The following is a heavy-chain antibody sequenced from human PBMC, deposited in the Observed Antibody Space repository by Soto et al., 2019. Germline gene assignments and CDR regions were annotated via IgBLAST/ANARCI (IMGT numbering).Heavy chain of an antibody. CDR3: ARDHTFFDILTDFSTNRFDP. D-gene: IGHD3-9*01. Sequence: SQTLSLTCAISGDSVSSNSAAWNWVRQSPSRGLEWLGRTYYRSRWYNEYALSVKSRITINPDTSKNQLSLQLTSVTPEDTAVYYCARDHTFFDILTDFSTNRFDPWGQGTLVTVSS. J-gene: IGHJ5*02. CDR1: GDSVSSNSAA. CDR2: TYYRSRWYN. V-gene: IGHV6-1*01.